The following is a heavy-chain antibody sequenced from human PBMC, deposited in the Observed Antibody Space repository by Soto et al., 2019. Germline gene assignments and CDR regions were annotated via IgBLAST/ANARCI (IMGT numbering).Heavy chain of an antibody. D-gene: IGHD5-18*01. V-gene: IGHV1-69*06. CDR3: ARDWTDTAMGFDY. CDR1: GGTFSSYA. J-gene: IGHJ4*02. Sequence: ASVKVSCKASGGTFSSYAISWVRQAPGQGLEWMGGIIPIFGTANYAQKFQGRVTITADKSTSTAYMELSSLRSEDTAVYYCARDWTDTAMGFDYWGQGTLVTVS. CDR2: IIPIFGTA.